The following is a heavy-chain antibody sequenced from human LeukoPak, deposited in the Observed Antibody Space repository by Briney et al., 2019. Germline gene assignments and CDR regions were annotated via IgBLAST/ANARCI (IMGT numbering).Heavy chain of an antibody. Sequence: GGSLRLSCAASGFTFSNYAMHWVRQAPGKGLEWVSSISSSSSNTHYADSVRGRFTISRDNAKNSLYLQMNSLRAEDTAVYYCVRGDARDYWGQGTLVTVSS. CDR1: GFTFSNYA. CDR2: ISSSSSNT. J-gene: IGHJ4*02. CDR3: VRGDARDY. V-gene: IGHV3-21*01. D-gene: IGHD2-2*01.